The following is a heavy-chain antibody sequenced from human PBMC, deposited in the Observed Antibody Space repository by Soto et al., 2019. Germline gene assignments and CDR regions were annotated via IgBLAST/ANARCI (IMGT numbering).Heavy chain of an antibody. CDR3: ARGYCSGGSCSPGGMDV. Sequence: EVQLVESGGGLVQPGGSLRLSCAASGFTFSTYWMHWVRQAPGKGLVWVSRINGDGSSTSYADSVKGRFTISRDNAKNTLYLQMNSLRAEDTAVYYCARGYCSGGSCSPGGMDVWGQGTTVTVPS. D-gene: IGHD2-15*01. CDR1: GFTFSTYW. CDR2: INGDGSST. V-gene: IGHV3-74*01. J-gene: IGHJ6*02.